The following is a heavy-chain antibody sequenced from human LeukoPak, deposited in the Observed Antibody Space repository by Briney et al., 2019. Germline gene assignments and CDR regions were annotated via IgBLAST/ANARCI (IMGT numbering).Heavy chain of an antibody. J-gene: IGHJ4*02. CDR1: GDSISSNYW. Sequence: SGTLSLTCAVSGDSISSNYWWTWVRQPPGKGLEWIGRIYTSGSTNYNPSLKSRVTMSVDTSKNQFSLKLSSVTAADTAVYYCARGIIAGYCSGGSCAYFDYWGQGTLVTVSS. CDR2: IYTSGST. V-gene: IGHV4-4*02. D-gene: IGHD2-15*01. CDR3: ARGIIAGYCSGGSCAYFDY.